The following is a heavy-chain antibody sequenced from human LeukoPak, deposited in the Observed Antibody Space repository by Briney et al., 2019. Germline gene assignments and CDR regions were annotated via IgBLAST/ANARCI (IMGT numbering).Heavy chain of an antibody. CDR2: IYYSGST. V-gene: IGHV4-59*01. CDR3: ARVSSGWSTDYYFDY. Sequence: PSETLSLTRTVSGGSIISYYWRWIRQPPGKGLEWIGYIYYSGSTNYNPSLKSRVTISVDKSKNQFSLKLSSVTAADTAVYYCARVSSGWSTDYYFDYWGQGTLVTVSS. D-gene: IGHD6-19*01. CDR1: GGSIISYY. J-gene: IGHJ4*02.